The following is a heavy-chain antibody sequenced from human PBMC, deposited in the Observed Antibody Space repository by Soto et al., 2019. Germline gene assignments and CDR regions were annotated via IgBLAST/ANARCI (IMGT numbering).Heavy chain of an antibody. Sequence: PAGSLRLSCAASGFTFSNYAINWVRQSPGKGLEWVSVISGSAGSTYYADSVKGRFTTTRDNSKNTLYLQMNSLRAEDTAVYYCAKAGGAAGTVDYFDYWGQGTLVTVSS. D-gene: IGHD6-13*01. CDR1: GFTFSNYA. J-gene: IGHJ4*02. V-gene: IGHV3-23*01. CDR3: AKAGGAAGTVDYFDY. CDR2: ISGSAGST.